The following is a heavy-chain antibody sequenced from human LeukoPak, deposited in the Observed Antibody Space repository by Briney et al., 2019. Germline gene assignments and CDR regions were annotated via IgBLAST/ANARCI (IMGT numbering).Heavy chain of an antibody. V-gene: IGHV4-61*02. Sequence: PSQTLSLTCTVSSFTISSGSYCWNCPRQPAGKGLECNGRIYTTGSTHYNPSLETLTTITVDTTKNQFPLKLSSVTAADSSFYYCARNISSGGTYAHFDYWGQGTLVSVSS. CDR3: ARNISSGGTYAHFDY. D-gene: IGHD1-26*01. J-gene: IGHJ4*02. CDR2: IYTTGST. CDR1: SFTISSGSYC.